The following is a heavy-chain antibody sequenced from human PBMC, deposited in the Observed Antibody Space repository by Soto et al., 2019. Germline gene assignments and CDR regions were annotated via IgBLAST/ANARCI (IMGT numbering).Heavy chain of an antibody. CDR1: GFTFSSYA. Sequence: GGSLRLSCAASGFTFSSYAMHWVRQAPGKGLEWVAVISYDGSNKYYADSVKGRFTISRDNSKNTLYLQMNSLRAEDTAVYYCARADSSGYTPDYWGQGTLVTVSS. J-gene: IGHJ4*02. CDR3: ARADSSGYTPDY. CDR2: ISYDGSNK. D-gene: IGHD3-22*01. V-gene: IGHV3-30-3*01.